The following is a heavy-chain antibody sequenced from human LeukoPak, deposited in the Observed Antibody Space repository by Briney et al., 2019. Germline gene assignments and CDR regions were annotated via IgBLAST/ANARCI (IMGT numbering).Heavy chain of an antibody. Sequence: PSETLSLTCAVSGGSISGYYWSWIRQPPGKGLEWIGYIYYSGSTNYNPSLKSRVTISVDTSKNQFSLKLSSVTAADTAVYYCARRYCSGGTCYGDYWGQGTLVTVSS. CDR1: GGSISGYY. D-gene: IGHD2-15*01. J-gene: IGHJ4*02. CDR2: IYYSGST. CDR3: ARRYCSGGTCYGDY. V-gene: IGHV4-59*08.